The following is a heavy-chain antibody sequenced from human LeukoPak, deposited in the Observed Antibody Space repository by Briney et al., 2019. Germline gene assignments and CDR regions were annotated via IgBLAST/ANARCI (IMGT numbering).Heavy chain of an antibody. D-gene: IGHD6-13*01. CDR2: ISSSSSYI. CDR3: ARVLAAAGSNWFDP. V-gene: IGHV3-21*01. Sequence: PGGSLRLSCAASGFTFSSYSMNWVRQAPGKGLEWVSSISSSSSYIYYADSVKGRFTISRDNAKNSLYLQMNNLRAEDTAVYYCARVLAAAGSNWFDPWGQGTLVTVSS. CDR1: GFTFSSYS. J-gene: IGHJ5*02.